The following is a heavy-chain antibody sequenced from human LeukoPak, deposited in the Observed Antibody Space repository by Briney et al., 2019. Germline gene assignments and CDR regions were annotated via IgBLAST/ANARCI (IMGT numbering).Heavy chain of an antibody. V-gene: IGHV3-48*01. CDR1: GFIFSSYS. D-gene: IGHD5-12*01. J-gene: IGHJ4*02. CDR3: AGQRSGYDFDH. CDR2: ISTTNTI. Sequence: GGSLGLSCAASGFIFSSYSMNWVRQAPGKGLEWVSYISTTNTIYYRDSVKGRFTISRDNAKNLLYLQMNSLRAEDTAVYYCAGQRSGYDFDHWGQGTPVTVSS.